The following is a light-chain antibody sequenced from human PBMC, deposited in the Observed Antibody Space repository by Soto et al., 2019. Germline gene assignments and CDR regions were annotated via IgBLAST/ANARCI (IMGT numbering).Light chain of an antibody. CDR2: DAV. Sequence: ERLMTQSPATVSVSPGERATLSCRSSQSVGSSLAGYQQKPGQAPRLLIHDAVSRAAGSPDRFSGSDSASGTDFTLFISRLEPEDCGVFYCQQNGRSPTFGPGTKVDIK. CDR1: QSVGSS. V-gene: IGKV3-20*01. CDR3: QQNGRSPT. J-gene: IGKJ3*01.